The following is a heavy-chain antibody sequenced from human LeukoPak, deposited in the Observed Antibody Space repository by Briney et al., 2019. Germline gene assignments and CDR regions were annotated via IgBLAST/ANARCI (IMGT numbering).Heavy chain of an antibody. CDR3: AGTEVTNPEYFQH. V-gene: IGHV4-39*01. Sequence: SETLSLTCTVSGGSISSSTYYWGWLRHPPGKGLEWIGSIYYSGSTYYNPSLKSRVTISVDTSKNQFSLKLSSVIAADTAVYYCAGTEVTNPEYFQHWGQGTLVTVSS. D-gene: IGHD4-23*01. CDR1: GGSISSSTYY. CDR2: IYYSGST. J-gene: IGHJ1*01.